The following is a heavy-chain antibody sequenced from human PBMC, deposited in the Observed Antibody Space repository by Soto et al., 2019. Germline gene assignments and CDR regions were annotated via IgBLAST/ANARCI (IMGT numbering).Heavy chain of an antibody. D-gene: IGHD2-15*01. CDR1: GFSLSDYW. CDR3: ARDCSRADCPHNTSDY. V-gene: IGHV3-7*01. J-gene: IGHJ4*02. CDR2: INQDESEK. Sequence: PGGSLRLSCAASGFSLSDYWMSWVRQSPGKGLEWVANINQDESEKYFMDSVTGRFAISRDNAKNSLYLQMNRLRAEDTAVYYCARDCSRADCPHNTSDYWGPGTLVTVSS.